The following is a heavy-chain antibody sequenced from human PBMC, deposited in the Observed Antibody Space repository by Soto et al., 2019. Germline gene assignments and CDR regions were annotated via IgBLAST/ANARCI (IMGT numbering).Heavy chain of an antibody. D-gene: IGHD3-10*01. J-gene: IGHJ6*02. CDR2: IYHSGST. CDR3: ARARMVRGVIYYYGMDV. Sequence: QVQLQESGPGLVKSSQTLSLTCTVSGGSISSGGNYWSWIRQHPGKGLEWIGYIYHSGSTYYNPSLKSRVTISVGTSKNQFSLKLNSVTPADTAVYYCARARMVRGVIYYYGMDVWGQGTTVTVSS. CDR1: GGSISSGGNY. V-gene: IGHV4-31*03.